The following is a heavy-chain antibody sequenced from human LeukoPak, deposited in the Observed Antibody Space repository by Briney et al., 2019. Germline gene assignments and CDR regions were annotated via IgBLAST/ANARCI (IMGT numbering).Heavy chain of an antibody. CDR1: GGSISSGSYY. Sequence: PSETLSLTCTVSGGSISSGSYYWSWIRQPAGKGLEWIGRIYTSGSTNYNPSLKSRVTISVDTSKNQFSLKLSSVTAADTAVYYCARLTPQYCSSTSCFARFDYWGQGTLVTVSS. D-gene: IGHD2-2*01. J-gene: IGHJ4*02. CDR2: IYTSGST. V-gene: IGHV4-61*02. CDR3: ARLTPQYCSSTSCFARFDY.